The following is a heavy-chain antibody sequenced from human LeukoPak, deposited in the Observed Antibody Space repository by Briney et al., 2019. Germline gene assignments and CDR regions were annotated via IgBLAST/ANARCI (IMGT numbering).Heavy chain of an antibody. V-gene: IGHV1-18*01. CDR2: ISAYNGNT. J-gene: IGHJ4*02. D-gene: IGHD6-19*01. CDR3: AREMWPVGVSYFDY. CDR1: GYTFTSYG. Sequence: VASVTVSCKASGYTFTSYGISWVRQAPGQGLEWMGWISAYNGNTNYAQKLQGRVTMTTDTSTSTAYMELRSLRSDDTAVYYCAREMWPVGVSYFDYWGQGILVTVSS.